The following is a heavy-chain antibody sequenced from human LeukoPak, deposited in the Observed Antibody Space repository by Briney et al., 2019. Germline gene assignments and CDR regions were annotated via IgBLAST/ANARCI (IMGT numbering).Heavy chain of an antibody. V-gene: IGHV3-48*01. CDR3: AREGRLGGAGGDDAFDI. Sequence: GGSLRLSCAASGFTVSSNYMSWVRQAPGKGLEWVSYISSSSSTIYYADSVKGRFTISRDNAKNSLYLQMNSLRAEDTAVYYCAREGRLGGAGGDDAFDIWGQGTMVTVSS. D-gene: IGHD6-19*01. CDR2: ISSSSSTI. J-gene: IGHJ3*02. CDR1: GFTVSSNY.